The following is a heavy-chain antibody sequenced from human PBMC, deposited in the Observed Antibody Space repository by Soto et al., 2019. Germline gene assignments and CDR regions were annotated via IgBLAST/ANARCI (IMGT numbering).Heavy chain of an antibody. CDR2: IYYSGT. V-gene: IGHV4-59*01. D-gene: IGHD3-22*01. CDR1: GGSISSYY. J-gene: IGHJ3*02. CDR3: ARTYDGSGPNSGGYGFDI. Sequence: QVQLQESGPGLVKPSETLSLTCSVSGGSISSYYWSWIRQPPGKGLVWIAYIYYSGTSYNPSLKRVASISLEPSNKQSSLELSSVTAADTAVYYFARTYDGSGPNSGGYGFDICGGGTKVAVSS.